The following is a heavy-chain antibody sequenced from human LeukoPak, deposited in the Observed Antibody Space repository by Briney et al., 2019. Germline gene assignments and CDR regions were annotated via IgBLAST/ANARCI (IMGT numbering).Heavy chain of an antibody. D-gene: IGHD3-9*01. Sequence: SETLSLTCAVYGGSSSGYYWSWIRQPPGKGLEWIAEINHSGGTNYNASLRSRVTVYVDTSKNQFSLKLSSVTAADTAVYYCARGGGNLLPFFDPKYYYYMDVWGKGTTVTVSS. V-gene: IGHV4-34*01. CDR2: INHSGGT. J-gene: IGHJ6*03. CDR3: ARGGGNLLPFFDPKYYYYMDV. CDR1: GGSSSGYY.